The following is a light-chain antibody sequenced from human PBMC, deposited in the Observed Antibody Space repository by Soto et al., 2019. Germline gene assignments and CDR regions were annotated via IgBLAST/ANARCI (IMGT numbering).Light chain of an antibody. Sequence: QSVLTQPASVSGSPGQSITISCTGTSSDVGYYDYVSWYQQHPGKAPKLMIYAVSSRPSGVSNRFSGSKSGNTASLTISGLQAEDDADYSCSSYTSSSTLGVFGTGTKVTV. CDR1: SSDVGYYDY. CDR2: AVS. V-gene: IGLV2-14*01. J-gene: IGLJ1*01. CDR3: SSYTSSSTLGV.